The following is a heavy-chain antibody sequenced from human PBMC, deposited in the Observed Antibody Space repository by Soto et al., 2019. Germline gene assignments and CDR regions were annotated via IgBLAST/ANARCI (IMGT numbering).Heavy chain of an antibody. V-gene: IGHV5-10-1*01. D-gene: IGHD3-10*01. CDR1: GYSFTSYR. CDR2: IDPSDSYT. CDR3: ARPYYRSRAVYYGMDV. J-gene: IGHJ6*02. Sequence: PGESLKISCKGSGYSFTSYRISWVRQMPGKGLGWMGRIDPSDSYTNYSPSFQGHVTISADKSISTAYLQWSSLKASDTAMYYCARPYYRSRAVYYGMDVWGQGTTVTVSS.